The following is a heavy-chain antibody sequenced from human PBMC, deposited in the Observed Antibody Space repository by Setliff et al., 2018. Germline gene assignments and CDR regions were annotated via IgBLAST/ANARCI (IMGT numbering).Heavy chain of an antibody. D-gene: IGHD6-13*01. Sequence: GGSLRLSCAASGFIFGTYYMGWIRQTPGKGLEWVANIRQDGGDRNYVDSVKGRFTISRDNADNSLYLQMDILRVEDTALYYCARAGAPAGGRVYYDLWGQGTQVTVPQ. CDR2: IRQDGGDR. J-gene: IGHJ4*02. V-gene: IGHV3-7*03. CDR1: GFIFGTYY. CDR3: ARAGAPAGGRVYYDL.